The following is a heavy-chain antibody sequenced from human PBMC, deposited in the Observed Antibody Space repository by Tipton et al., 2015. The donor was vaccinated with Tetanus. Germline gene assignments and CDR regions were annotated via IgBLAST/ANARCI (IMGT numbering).Heavy chain of an antibody. CDR2: ISSVGSSI. CDR1: GFTFSNYE. Sequence: SLRLSCIASGFTFSNYEMTWVRQAPGKGLEWISYISSVGSSIYYADSVRGRFTVSRDSATSSLFLQMTGLRAEDSAVYYCARTGGYSFGRDNYWGRGTLVTVSS. CDR3: ARTGGYSFGRDNY. V-gene: IGHV3-48*03. J-gene: IGHJ4*02. D-gene: IGHD5-18*01.